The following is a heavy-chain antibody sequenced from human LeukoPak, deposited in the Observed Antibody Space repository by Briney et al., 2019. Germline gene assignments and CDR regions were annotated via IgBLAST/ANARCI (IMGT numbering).Heavy chain of an antibody. Sequence: GGSLRLSCAASGFNLGRYAMSWVRQAPGRGLEWVSCINTGETTFYADSVKGRFSISRDSSKNNLYLHMTSLRAEDTAVYYCAKDVVVVGATGAFDIWGQGTMVTVSS. CDR3: AKDVVVVGATGAFDI. J-gene: IGHJ3*02. CDR1: GFNLGRYA. CDR2: INTGETT. V-gene: IGHV3-23*01. D-gene: IGHD1-26*01.